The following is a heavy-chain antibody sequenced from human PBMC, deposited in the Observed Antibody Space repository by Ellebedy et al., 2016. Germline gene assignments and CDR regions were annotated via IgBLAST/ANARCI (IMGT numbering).Heavy chain of an antibody. J-gene: IGHJ4*02. CDR3: ARELAYSDSSAWIF. CDR1: GYTFTSYG. Sequence: ASVKVSCKASGYTFTSYGISWVRQAPGQGLEWMGWISGYNGNTNYAQKVQGRISMTTDTSTNTAYMELRNLRSDDSGVYYCARELAYSDSSAWIFWGQGTLVTVSS. CDR2: ISGYNGNT. V-gene: IGHV1-18*04. D-gene: IGHD6-6*01.